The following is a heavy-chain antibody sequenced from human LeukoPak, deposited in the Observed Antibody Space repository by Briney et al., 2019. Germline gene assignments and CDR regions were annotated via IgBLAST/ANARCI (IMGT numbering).Heavy chain of an antibody. D-gene: IGHD2/OR15-2a*01. CDR1: GYTFSTNW. CDR2: MYPGDSDI. J-gene: IGHJ3*02. Sequence: GESLKIPCKGFGYTFSTNWIGWVRQMPGKGLEWMGIMYPGDSDIRYSPSLQGQVTISADKSISTAYLQLSSLEASDTAVYYCARLEKFQLLSLTFDIWGRGTVVTVSS. V-gene: IGHV5-51*01. CDR3: ARLEKFQLLSLTFDI.